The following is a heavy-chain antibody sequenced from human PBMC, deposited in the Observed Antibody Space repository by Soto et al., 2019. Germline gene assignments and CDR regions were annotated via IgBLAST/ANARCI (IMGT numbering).Heavy chain of an antibody. CDR1: GFTFSGYS. D-gene: IGHD5-12*01. V-gene: IGHV3-48*01. Sequence: QLVESGGGLVQPGGSLRLSCAASGFTFSGYSMNWVRQAPGKGLQWVSYISSSSNIIHYADSVKGRFTISRDNAKNSLYLQMNSLRAEDTAVYYCARDREGDGYNFDCWGQGTRVTVSS. CDR3: ARDREGDGYNFDC. J-gene: IGHJ4*02. CDR2: ISSSSNII.